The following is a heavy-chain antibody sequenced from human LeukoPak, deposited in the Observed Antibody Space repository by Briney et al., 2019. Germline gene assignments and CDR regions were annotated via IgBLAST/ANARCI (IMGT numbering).Heavy chain of an antibody. Sequence: GRSLRLSCAASGFTVSSYAMHWVRQAPGKGLEWVAVISYDGSNKYYADSVKGRFTISRDNSKNTLYLQMNSLRAEDTAVYYCARDSFLVAAAGTGNLDYWGQGTLVTVSS. V-gene: IGHV3-30-3*01. CDR3: ARDSFLVAAAGTGNLDY. D-gene: IGHD6-13*01. CDR2: ISYDGSNK. J-gene: IGHJ4*02. CDR1: GFTVSSYA.